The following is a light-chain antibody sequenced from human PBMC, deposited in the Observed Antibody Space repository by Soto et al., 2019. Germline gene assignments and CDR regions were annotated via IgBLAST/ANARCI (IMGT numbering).Light chain of an antibody. CDR3: ATWDASLSGVV. CDR1: SSSIGTNY. V-gene: IGLV1-47*01. CDR2: KNN. J-gene: IGLJ2*01. Sequence: QSVLIQPPSSSGTPGQRVTISCSGSSSSIGTNYVYWYQQLPGTAPKLLIYKNNQRPSGVPDRFSGSKSGTSASLAISGLRSEDEADYYCATWDASLSGVVFGGGTKVTVL.